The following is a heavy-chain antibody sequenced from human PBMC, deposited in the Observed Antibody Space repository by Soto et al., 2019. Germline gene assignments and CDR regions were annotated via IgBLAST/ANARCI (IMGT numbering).Heavy chain of an antibody. CDR1: GYTFTGYY. V-gene: IGHV1-3*01. D-gene: IGHD2-2*01. Sequence: ASVKVSCKASGYTFTGYYMHWVRQAPGQGLEWMGWINAGNGDTNYSQKFQGRVTITRDTSASTAYMELSSLRSEDTAVYYCARDRRYCSSTSCYAGLDYWGQGTLVTVSS. J-gene: IGHJ4*02. CDR2: INAGNGDT. CDR3: ARDRRYCSSTSCYAGLDY.